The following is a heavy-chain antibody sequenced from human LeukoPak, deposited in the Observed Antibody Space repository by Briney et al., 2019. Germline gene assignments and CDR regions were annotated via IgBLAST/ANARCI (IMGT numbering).Heavy chain of an antibody. J-gene: IGHJ4*02. V-gene: IGHV3-33*06. Sequence: GGSLRLSCVASGFMFSVYGMHWVRQAPGKGLEWVAVIWNDGSNKYYADFVKGRFTISRDNSKNTLYLQMNSLRAEDTAVYYCAKDRSGYGSGSYSFDYWGQGTLVTVSS. CDR3: AKDRSGYGSGSYSFDY. D-gene: IGHD3-10*01. CDR2: IWNDGSNK. CDR1: GFMFSVYG.